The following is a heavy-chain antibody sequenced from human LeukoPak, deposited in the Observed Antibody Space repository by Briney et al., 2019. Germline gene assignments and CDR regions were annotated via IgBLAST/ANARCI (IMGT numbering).Heavy chain of an antibody. CDR3: AKDGPYVWGSYRRGYSYGLDY. D-gene: IGHD3-16*02. CDR1: GFSFSSYA. Sequence: GGSVRLSCAASGFSFSSYAMSWVRQAPREGLEWVSAICGSGGSTYYADSVKGRSTISRDNSKNTLYLQMDSLRAEDTAVYYCAKDGPYVWGSYRRGYSYGLDYWGQGTLVTVSS. V-gene: IGHV3-23*01. J-gene: IGHJ4*02. CDR2: ICGSGGST.